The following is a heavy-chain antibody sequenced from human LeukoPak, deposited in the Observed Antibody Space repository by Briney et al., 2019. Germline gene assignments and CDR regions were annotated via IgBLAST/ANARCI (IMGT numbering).Heavy chain of an antibody. Sequence: PSETLSLTCTVSGVSISPYYWSWIRQTPGKGLEWIGYILYSGTTTNHNPSLKSRVTISVDTSKNQFSLKLSSVTAADTAVYYCARVGDWNDLVYWGQGTLVTVSS. CDR1: GVSISPYY. CDR2: ILYSGTTT. V-gene: IGHV4-59*01. J-gene: IGHJ4*02. D-gene: IGHD1-1*01. CDR3: ARVGDWNDLVY.